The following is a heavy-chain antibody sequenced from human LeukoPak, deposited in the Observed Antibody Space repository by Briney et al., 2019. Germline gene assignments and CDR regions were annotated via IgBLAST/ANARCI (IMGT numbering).Heavy chain of an antibody. D-gene: IGHD2-2*01. V-gene: IGHV4-34*01. CDR3: ARAYCSTSCYDRAFDI. CDR2: INHSGST. Sequence: SETLSLTCAVYGGSFSGYYWSWIRQPPGKGLEWIGEINHSGSTNYNPSLKSRVTISVDTSKNQFSLKLSSVTAADTAVYYCARAYCSTSCYDRAFDIWGQGTMVTVSS. CDR1: GGSFSGYY. J-gene: IGHJ3*02.